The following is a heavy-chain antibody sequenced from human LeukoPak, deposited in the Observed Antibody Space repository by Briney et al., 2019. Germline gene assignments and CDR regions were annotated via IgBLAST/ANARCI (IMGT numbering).Heavy chain of an antibody. D-gene: IGHD1-26*01. J-gene: IGHJ4*02. Sequence: GGSLSLSCAASGFTFSSYSMNWVRQAPGKGLEWVSSISSSSSYIYYADSVKGRFTISRDNAKNSLYLQMNSLRAEDTAVYYCARDSGSLIDYWGQGTLVTVSS. CDR2: ISSSSSYI. CDR3: ARDSGSLIDY. V-gene: IGHV3-21*01. CDR1: GFTFSSYS.